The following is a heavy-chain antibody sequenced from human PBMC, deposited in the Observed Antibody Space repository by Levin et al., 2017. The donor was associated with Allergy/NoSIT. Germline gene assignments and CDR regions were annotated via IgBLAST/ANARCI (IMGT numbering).Heavy chain of an antibody. CDR1: GGSISSGGYY. Sequence: LRLSCTVSGGSISSGGYYWSWIRQHPGKGLEWIGYIYYSGSTYYNPSLKSRVTISVDTSKNQFSLKLSSVTAADTAVYYCARDGSNYYDSSGAPGHYFDYWGQGTLVTVSS. V-gene: IGHV4-31*03. CDR3: ARDGSNYYDSSGAPGHYFDY. CDR2: IYYSGST. D-gene: IGHD3-22*01. J-gene: IGHJ4*02.